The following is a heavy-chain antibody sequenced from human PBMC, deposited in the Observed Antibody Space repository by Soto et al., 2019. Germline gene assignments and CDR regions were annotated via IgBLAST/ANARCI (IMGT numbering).Heavy chain of an antibody. Sequence: GESLKISCKGSGYTFTSYWIAWVRQMPGKGLEWMAIIYPGDSDTRYSPSFQGHVTISADKSISTAYLQWSSLKASDTAIYYCARPDSNGWYDSRGQGTLVTVSS. J-gene: IGHJ5*01. V-gene: IGHV5-51*01. CDR2: IYPGDSDT. CDR1: GYTFTSYW. CDR3: ARPDSNGWYDS. D-gene: IGHD6-19*01.